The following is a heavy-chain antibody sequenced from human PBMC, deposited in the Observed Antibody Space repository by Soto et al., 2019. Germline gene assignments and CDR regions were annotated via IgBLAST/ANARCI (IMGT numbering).Heavy chain of an antibody. Sequence: GGSLRLSCAASGFTFSSYAMHWVRQAPGKGLEWVAVISYDGSNKYYADSVKGRFTISRDNSKNTLYLQMNSLRAEDTAVYYCARGSGYSSNWYFDYWGQGTLVTVSS. CDR1: GFTFSSYA. CDR3: ARGSGYSSNWYFDY. V-gene: IGHV3-30*04. J-gene: IGHJ4*02. CDR2: ISYDGSNK. D-gene: IGHD6-13*01.